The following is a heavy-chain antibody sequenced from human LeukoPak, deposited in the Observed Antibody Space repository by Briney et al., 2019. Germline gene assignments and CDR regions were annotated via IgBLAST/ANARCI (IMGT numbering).Heavy chain of an antibody. D-gene: IGHD4-17*01. J-gene: IGHJ4*02. CDR3: ARGKLTHGDYVAVDF. CDR1: GYTFTAYD. Sequence: ASVKVSCKASGYTFTAYDLNWVRQATGQGLEWMGWMNPKSANTGYAQKFQGRVTMTRDTSINTAYMELSSLRSEDTAIYYCARGKLTHGDYVAVDFWGQGILVTVSS. CDR2: MNPKSANT. V-gene: IGHV1-8*01.